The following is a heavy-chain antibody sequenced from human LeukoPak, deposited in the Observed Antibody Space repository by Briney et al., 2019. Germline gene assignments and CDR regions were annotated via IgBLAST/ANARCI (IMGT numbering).Heavy chain of an antibody. J-gene: IGHJ4*02. CDR2: ISSNGGST. D-gene: IGHD2-2*01. CDR3: ARAKVPYCSSTSCYFFDY. V-gene: IGHV3-64*01. CDR1: GFTFSSYA. Sequence: GGSLRLSCAASGFTFSSYAMHWVRQAPGKGLEYVSAISSNGGSTYYANSVKGRFTISRDNSKNTLYLQMGSLRAEDMAVYYCARAKVPYCSSTSCYFFDYWGLGTLVTVSS.